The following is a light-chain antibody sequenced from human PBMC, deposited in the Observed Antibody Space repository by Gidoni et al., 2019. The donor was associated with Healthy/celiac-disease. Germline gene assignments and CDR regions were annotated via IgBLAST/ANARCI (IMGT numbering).Light chain of an antibody. J-gene: IGKJ1*01. V-gene: IGKV3-15*01. CDR3: QQYNNWPPWT. Sequence: EIVMTQSPATLSVSPGERATLSCRASQSVSSNLAWYPQKPGQAPRLLIYGASTRATGIPARFSGSGSGTEFTLNISSLQSEDVAVYDCQQYNNWPPWTFGQGTKVEIK. CDR1: QSVSSN. CDR2: GAS.